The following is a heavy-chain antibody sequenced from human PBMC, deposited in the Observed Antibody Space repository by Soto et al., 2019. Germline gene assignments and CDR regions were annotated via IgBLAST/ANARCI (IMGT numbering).Heavy chain of an antibody. CDR1: GFTFSRYA. CDR3: ATGITGTTSGAFDI. J-gene: IGHJ3*02. CDR2: ISTSDHTT. Sequence: GGSLRLSCAASGFTFSRYAMSWVRQAPGKGLEWVSSISTSDHTTYYADSVKGRFTISTDNSKNTLYLQMNSLRAEDTAVYYCATGITGTTSGAFDIWGQGTMVTVSS. V-gene: IGHV3-23*01. D-gene: IGHD1-7*01.